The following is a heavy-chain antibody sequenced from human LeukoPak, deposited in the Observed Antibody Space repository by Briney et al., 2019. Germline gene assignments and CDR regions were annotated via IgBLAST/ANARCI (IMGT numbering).Heavy chain of an antibody. CDR3: ARDLMTTVTYDY. Sequence: GGSLRLSCAASGFTFSSYSMNWVRQAPGKGLEWVSSISSSSSYIYYADSVKGRFTISRDNAKNSLYLQMNSPRAEDTAVYYCARDLMTTVTYDYWGQGTLVTVSS. CDR2: ISSSSSYI. J-gene: IGHJ4*02. CDR1: GFTFSSYS. V-gene: IGHV3-21*01. D-gene: IGHD4-17*01.